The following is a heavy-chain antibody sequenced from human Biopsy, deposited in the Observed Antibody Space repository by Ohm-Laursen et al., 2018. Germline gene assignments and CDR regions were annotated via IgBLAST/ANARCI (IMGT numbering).Heavy chain of an antibody. D-gene: IGHD1-14*01. J-gene: IGHJ5*02. CDR3: ARDRDRRGWFDP. CDR2: IYTSGIT. Sequence: SDTLSLTCTVSGGSLSSYSWSWIRQPAGKGLEWIGQIYTSGITNYNPSLKSRVTMSVDTSKNKFSLRVNFVTAADTAVYYCARDRDRRGWFDPWGQGTLVTVSS. CDR1: GGSLSSYS. V-gene: IGHV4-4*07.